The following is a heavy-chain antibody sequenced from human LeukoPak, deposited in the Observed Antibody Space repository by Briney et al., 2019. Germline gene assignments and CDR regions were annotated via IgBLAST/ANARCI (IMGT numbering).Heavy chain of an antibody. CDR2: ISVYNGNT. J-gene: IGHJ4*02. D-gene: IGHD5-12*01. V-gene: IGHV1-18*01. Sequence: ASVKVSCTASGYTFTTYGINWVRQAAGQGLEWRGWISVYNGNTNDAQKLQGRVTMTTDTSTSTAYMELRSLRSDDTAVYYCARTVDIVAPADYWGQGTLVTVSS. CDR1: GYTFTTYG. CDR3: ARTVDIVAPADY.